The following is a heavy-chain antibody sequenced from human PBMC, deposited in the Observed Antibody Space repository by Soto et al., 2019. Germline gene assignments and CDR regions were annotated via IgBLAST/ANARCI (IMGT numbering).Heavy chain of an antibody. CDR2: IRSKAYGGTT. V-gene: IGHV3-49*03. CDR3: TRTPLSSSSWYYYYYYGMDV. J-gene: IGHJ6*02. Sequence: PGGSLRLSCTASGFTFGDYAMSWFRQAPGKGLEWVGFIRSKAYGGTTEYAASVKGRFTISRDDSKSIAYLQMNSLKTEDTAVYYCTRTPLSSSSWYYYYYYGMDVWGQGTTVTVS. D-gene: IGHD6-13*01. CDR1: GFTFGDYA.